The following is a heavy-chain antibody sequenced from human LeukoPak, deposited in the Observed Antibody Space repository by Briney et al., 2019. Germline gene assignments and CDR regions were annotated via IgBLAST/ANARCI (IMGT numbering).Heavy chain of an antibody. CDR1: GFTFSSYW. V-gene: IGHV3-7*01. CDR3: ARDPRGYSGYDSGY. D-gene: IGHD5-12*01. J-gene: IGHJ4*02. Sequence: GGSLRLSCAASGFTFSSYWMSWVRQAPGKGLECGANIKQDGSEKYCVDSVKGRFTISRDNAKNSLYLKMNSLRAEDTAVYYCARDPRGYSGYDSGYWGQGTLVTVSS. CDR2: IKQDGSEK.